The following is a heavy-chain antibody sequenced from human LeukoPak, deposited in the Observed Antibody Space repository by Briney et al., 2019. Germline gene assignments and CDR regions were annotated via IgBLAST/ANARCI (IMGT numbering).Heavy chain of an antibody. J-gene: IGHJ4*02. D-gene: IGHD5-18*01. CDR2: IYSGGST. CDR3: ASNERGYSCGLYY. V-gene: IGHV3-53*01. Sequence: GGSLRLSCAASGFTVSSNYMSWVRQAPGKGLEWVSVIYSGGSTYYADSVKGRFTISRDNSKNTLYLQMNSLRAEDTAVYYCASNERGYSCGLYYWGQGTLVTVSS. CDR1: GFTVSSNY.